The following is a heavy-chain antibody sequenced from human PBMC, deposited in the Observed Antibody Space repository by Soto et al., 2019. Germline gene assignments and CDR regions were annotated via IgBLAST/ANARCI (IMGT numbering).Heavy chain of an antibody. CDR1: GFTFGDYA. CDR3: TREGSSSSYYFDY. J-gene: IGHJ4*02. Sequence: PGGSLRLSCTASGFTFGDYAMSWFRQAPGKGLEWVGFIRSKAYGGTTEYAASVKGRFTISRDDSKSIAYLQMNSLKTEDTAVYYCTREGSSSSYYFDYWGQGTLVTVSS. CDR2: IRSKAYGGTT. V-gene: IGHV3-49*03. D-gene: IGHD6-13*01.